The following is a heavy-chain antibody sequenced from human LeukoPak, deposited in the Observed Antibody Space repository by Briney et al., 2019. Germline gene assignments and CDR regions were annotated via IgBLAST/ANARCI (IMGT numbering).Heavy chain of an antibody. CDR1: GFTFDYYA. V-gene: IGHV3-9*01. CDR3: AKDLYSYAHEVDYYGMDV. J-gene: IGHJ6*02. CDR2: ISWNSGRI. D-gene: IGHD5-18*01. Sequence: GRPLRLSCSVSGFTFDYYAMHGVRPPPGKGLEWGGGISWNSGRIGSAHSVKGRFTISRDKAKNSLYLQMHSLRAEDTALYYCAKDLYSYAHEVDYYGMDVWGQGTTVTVSS.